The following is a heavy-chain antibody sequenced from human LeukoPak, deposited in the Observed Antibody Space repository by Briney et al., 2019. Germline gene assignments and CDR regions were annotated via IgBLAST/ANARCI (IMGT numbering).Heavy chain of an antibody. V-gene: IGHV3-53*01. CDR3: ARDSYGIQFDY. CDR1: GFTVSSSF. Sequence: GGSLRLSCAASGFTVSSSFMSCVRQAPGKGLEWVSVIYSGGSTYYADSVKGRFTISRDNSKNTMYLQMNSLRAEDTAVYYCARDSYGIQFDYWGQGTLVTVSS. CDR2: IYSGGST. J-gene: IGHJ4*02. D-gene: IGHD5-18*01.